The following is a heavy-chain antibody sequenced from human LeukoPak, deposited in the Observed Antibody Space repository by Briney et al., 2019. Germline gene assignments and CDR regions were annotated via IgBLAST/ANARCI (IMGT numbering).Heavy chain of an antibody. Sequence: ASVKVSCKASGYTFTGYYMHWVRQAPGQGLEWMGWINPNSGGTNYAQKFQGRVTMTRDTSISTAYMELSSLRSEDTAVYYCARDLLRRITMVRGVIIINLDFGYWGQGTLVTVSS. J-gene: IGHJ4*02. CDR3: ARDLLRRITMVRGVIIINLDFGY. D-gene: IGHD3-10*01. V-gene: IGHV1-2*02. CDR1: GYTFTGYY. CDR2: INPNSGGT.